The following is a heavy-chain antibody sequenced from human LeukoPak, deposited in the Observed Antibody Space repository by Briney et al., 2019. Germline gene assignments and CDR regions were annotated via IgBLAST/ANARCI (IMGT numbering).Heavy chain of an antibody. CDR2: ISSSGDTI. D-gene: IGHD6-13*01. CDR3: AKDLYTSRYACCFDY. J-gene: IGHJ4*02. Sequence: GGSLRLSCAASGFPFSDYYMSWIRQAPGKGLEWVSYISSSGDTIYYADSVKGRFTISRDNSKNMLYLQMNSLRAEDTAVYYCAKDLYTSRYACCFDYWGQGTLVTVSS. CDR1: GFPFSDYY. V-gene: IGHV3-11*01.